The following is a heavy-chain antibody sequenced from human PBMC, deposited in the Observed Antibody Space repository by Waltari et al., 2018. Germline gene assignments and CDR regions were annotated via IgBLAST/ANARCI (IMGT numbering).Heavy chain of an antibody. CDR1: GYTFTGYY. Sequence: QVQLVQSGAEVKKPGASVKVSCKASGYTFTGYYMHWVRQAPGQGLEWMGRINPNSGGTNYAQKFQGRVTMTRDTSISTAYMELSRLRSDDTAVYYCARDWEGYSGYDSYYYYGMDVWGQGTTVTVSS. CDR2: INPNSGGT. J-gene: IGHJ6*02. D-gene: IGHD5-12*01. V-gene: IGHV1-2*06. CDR3: ARDWEGYSGYDSYYYYGMDV.